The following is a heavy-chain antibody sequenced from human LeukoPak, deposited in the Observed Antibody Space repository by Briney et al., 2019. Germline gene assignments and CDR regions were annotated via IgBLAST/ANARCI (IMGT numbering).Heavy chain of an antibody. V-gene: IGHV3-23*01. CDR1: GGSLSTHH. CDR2: ISASSSTT. Sequence: PSETLSLTCVVSGGSLSTHHWSWVRQTPGKGLEWVSAISASSSTTYYADSVKGRFTISRDNSKNKLYLQMNRLRAEDTAVYYCAKRSVGYDFWSGVDYWGQGTLVTVSS. D-gene: IGHD3-3*01. CDR3: AKRSVGYDFWSGVDY. J-gene: IGHJ4*02.